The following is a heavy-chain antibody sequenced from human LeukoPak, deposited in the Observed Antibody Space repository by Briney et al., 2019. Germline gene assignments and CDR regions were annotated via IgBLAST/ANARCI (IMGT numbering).Heavy chain of an antibody. CDR1: GYSFSSYW. CDR3: ARELYCSGGSCYHFDY. D-gene: IGHD2-15*01. CDR2: IYPGDSDT. V-gene: IGHV5-51*01. J-gene: IGHJ4*02. Sequence: GESLKISCKGSGYSFSSYWIGWLRQMPGKGLEWMGIIYPGDSDTRYSPSFQGQVTISADESINTAYLQWSSLKASDTAMYYCARELYCSGGSCYHFDYWGQGTLVTVSS.